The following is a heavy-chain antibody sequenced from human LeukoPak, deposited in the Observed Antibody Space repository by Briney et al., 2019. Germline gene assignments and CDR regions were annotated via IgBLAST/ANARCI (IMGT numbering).Heavy chain of an antibody. J-gene: IGHJ4*02. Sequence: GGSLRLSCAASEFIVGINYMTWVRQAPGKGLEWVSLIYSRGDTKYADSVKGRFNISRDNAKNSLYLEMNSLRAEDTAVYYCARALWEQRSSAYFDYWGQGTLVTVSS. V-gene: IGHV3-66*01. CDR1: EFIVGINY. CDR2: IYSRGDT. CDR3: ARALWEQRSSAYFDY. D-gene: IGHD1-26*01.